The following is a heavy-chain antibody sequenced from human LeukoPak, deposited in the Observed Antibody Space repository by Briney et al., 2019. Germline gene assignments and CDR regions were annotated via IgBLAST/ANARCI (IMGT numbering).Heavy chain of an antibody. CDR1: GYTFTSYD. CDR2: MNPNSGNT. Sequence: GASVKVSCKASGYTFTSYDINWVRQATGQGLEWMGWMNPNSGNTGYAQKFQGRVTMTRNTSISTAYMELSSLRSEDTAVYYCARIFYDYVWGFNWFDPWGQGTLVTVSS. CDR3: ARIFYDYVWGFNWFDP. V-gene: IGHV1-8*01. D-gene: IGHD3-16*01. J-gene: IGHJ5*02.